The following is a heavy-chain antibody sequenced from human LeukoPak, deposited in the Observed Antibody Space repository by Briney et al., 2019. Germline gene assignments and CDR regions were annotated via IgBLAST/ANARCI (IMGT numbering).Heavy chain of an antibody. Sequence: SETLSLTCTVSGGSINNYYWSWIRQPAGKGLEWIGRIYTRGSTNYNPSLESRVTMSVDTSKNQFSLKLSSLTAADTAVYYCARGRYCSADICSGGDAFDIWGQGTMVSVSS. CDR3: ARGRYCSADICSGGDAFDI. D-gene: IGHD2-15*01. CDR2: IYTRGST. CDR1: GGSINNYY. J-gene: IGHJ3*02. V-gene: IGHV4-4*07.